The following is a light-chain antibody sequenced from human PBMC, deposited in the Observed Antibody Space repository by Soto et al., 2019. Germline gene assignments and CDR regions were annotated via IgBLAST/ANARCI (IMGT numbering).Light chain of an antibody. J-gene: IGLJ2*01. CDR3: QSYDSGLSGSV. CDR1: SSNIGAGYD. Sequence: QSVLTQPPSVSGAPGQRVTISCTGSSSNIGAGYDVHWYQQLPGTDPKLLIYGNSNRPSGVPDRFSGSKSGTSASLAITGLQAEDEADYYCQSYDSGLSGSVFGGGTKVTVL. V-gene: IGLV1-40*01. CDR2: GNS.